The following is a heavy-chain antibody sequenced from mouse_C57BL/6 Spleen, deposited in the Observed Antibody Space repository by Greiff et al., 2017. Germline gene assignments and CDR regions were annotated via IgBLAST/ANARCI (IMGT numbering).Heavy chain of an antibody. CDR2: IYPGSGNT. D-gene: IGHD4-1*01. Sequence: QFQLQQPGPELVKPGASVKISCKASGYTFTDYYINWVKQRPGQGLEWIGWIYPGSGNTKYNEKFKGKATLTVDTSSSTAYMQLSSLTSADSAVYFCAKGLGAAWGAYWGQGTLVSVSA. V-gene: IGHV1-84*01. CDR1: GYTFTDYY. J-gene: IGHJ3*01. CDR3: AKGLGAAWGAY.